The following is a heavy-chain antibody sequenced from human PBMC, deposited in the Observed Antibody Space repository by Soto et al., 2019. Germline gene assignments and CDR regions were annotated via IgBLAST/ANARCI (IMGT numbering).Heavy chain of an antibody. CDR3: ARDYAPQGAAAAGY. CDR1: RYTFTSYA. V-gene: IGHV1-3*01. D-gene: IGHD6-13*01. Sequence: ASVKASCKAPRYTFTSYALHWARQAPGQRLEWMGWINAGNGNTKYSQKFQGRVTITRDTSASTAYMELSSLRSEDTAVYYCARDYAPQGAAAAGYWGQGTLVTVSS. J-gene: IGHJ4*02. CDR2: INAGNGNT.